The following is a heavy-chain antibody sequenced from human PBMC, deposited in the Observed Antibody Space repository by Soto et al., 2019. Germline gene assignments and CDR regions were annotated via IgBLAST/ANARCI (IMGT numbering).Heavy chain of an antibody. V-gene: IGHV1-69*12. CDR3: ARDYDYVWGSYRLTSWFDP. CDR2: IIPIFGTA. Sequence: QVQLVQSGAEVKKPGSSVKVSCKASGGTFSSYAISWVRQAPGQGLEWMGGIIPIFGTANYAQKFQGRVTITADESTSTAYMELSSLRSEDTAVYYCARDYDYVWGSYRLTSWFDPWGQGTLVTVSS. J-gene: IGHJ5*02. CDR1: GGTFSSYA. D-gene: IGHD3-16*02.